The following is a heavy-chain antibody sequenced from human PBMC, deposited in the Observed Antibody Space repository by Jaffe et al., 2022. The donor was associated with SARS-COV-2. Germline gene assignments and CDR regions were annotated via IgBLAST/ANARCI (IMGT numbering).Heavy chain of an antibody. J-gene: IGHJ5*02. Sequence: QVQLQESGPGLVKPSETLSLTCTVSGGSISSYYWSWIRQPPGKGLEWIGYIYYSGSTNYNPSLKSRVTISVDTSKNQFSLKLSSVTAADTAVYYCARERIAAAGTGPNWFDPWGQGTLVTVSS. CDR2: IYYSGST. V-gene: IGHV4-59*01. D-gene: IGHD6-13*01. CDR3: ARERIAAAGTGPNWFDP. CDR1: GGSISSYY.